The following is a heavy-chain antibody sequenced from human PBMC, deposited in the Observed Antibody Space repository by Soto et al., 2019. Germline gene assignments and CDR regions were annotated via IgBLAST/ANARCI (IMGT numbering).Heavy chain of an antibody. CDR2: ISGSGGST. J-gene: IGHJ4*02. D-gene: IGHD5-18*01. Sequence: PGGSLRLSCAASGFTFSSYAMSWVRQAPGKGLEWVSAISGSGGSTYYADYVKGRFTISRDNSKNTLYLQMNSLRAEDTAVYYCATTVKRGYSYGYGPTTPGYFDYWGQGTLVTVSS. CDR3: ATTVKRGYSYGYGPTTPGYFDY. V-gene: IGHV3-23*01. CDR1: GFTFSSYA.